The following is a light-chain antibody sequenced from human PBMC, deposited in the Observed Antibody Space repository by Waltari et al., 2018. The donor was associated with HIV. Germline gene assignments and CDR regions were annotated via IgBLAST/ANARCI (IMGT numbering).Light chain of an antibody. CDR2: EDN. Sequence: NFMLPQPHSVSASPGKTVTISCTGSSGSIASNYVQWYQQRPGSAPTTVIYEDNQRPSGVPDRFSGSIDSSSTSATLTVSGPETEDEADYSCHSYNSSSCVFGGGTKLTVL. V-gene: IGLV6-57*02. CDR3: HSYNSSSCV. CDR1: SGSIASNY. J-gene: IGLJ3*02.